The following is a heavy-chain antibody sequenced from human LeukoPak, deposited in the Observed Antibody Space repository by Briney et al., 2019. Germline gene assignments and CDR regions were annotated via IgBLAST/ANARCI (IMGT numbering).Heavy chain of an antibody. D-gene: IGHD3-9*01. J-gene: IGHJ5*02. CDR3: ARETGMGGFDP. CDR1: GYTFTGYY. Sequence: VASVKVSCKASGYTFTGYYMHWVRQAPGQGLEWMGWISAYNGNTNYAQKLQGRVTMTTDTSTSTAYMELRSLRSDDTAVYYCARETGMGGFDPWGQGTLVTVSS. CDR2: ISAYNGNT. V-gene: IGHV1-18*04.